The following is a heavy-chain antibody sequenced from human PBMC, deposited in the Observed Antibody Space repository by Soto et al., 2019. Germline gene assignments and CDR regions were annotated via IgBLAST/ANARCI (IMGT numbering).Heavy chain of an antibody. CDR1: GCIFTTYA. CDR3: SAYCSSSNCRAADDY. Sequence: KGSCTPSGCIFTTYAFTLLLQAPGPSLEWMGGTIPLFGTANYAQKFQGRVTITADKSTTTVYLEVSSLRSEDTALYYCSAYCSSSNCRAADDYWGQGHQVTFS. D-gene: IGHD2-2*01. J-gene: IGHJ4*02. V-gene: IGHV1-69*06. CDR2: TIPLFGTA.